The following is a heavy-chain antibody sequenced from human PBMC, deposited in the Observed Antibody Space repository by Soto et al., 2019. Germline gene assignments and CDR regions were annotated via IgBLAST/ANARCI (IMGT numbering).Heavy chain of an antibody. V-gene: IGHV3-23*01. CDR1: GFTFSNYA. CDR2: ISSTSDNT. Sequence: LRLSCAASGFTFSNYAMSWVRQAPGKGLEWVSAISSTSDNTYYADSVKGRFAISRDNSKNTLCLQMNSLRAEDTAVYYCAKAAVNWNDADAFDIWGQGTMVTVSS. CDR3: AKAAVNWNDADAFDI. D-gene: IGHD1-1*01. J-gene: IGHJ3*02.